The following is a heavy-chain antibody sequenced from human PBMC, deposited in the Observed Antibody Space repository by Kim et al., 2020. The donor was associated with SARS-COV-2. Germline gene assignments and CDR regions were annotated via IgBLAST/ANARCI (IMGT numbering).Heavy chain of an antibody. Sequence: GGSLILSCAASGFTFSGYWMTWVRQAPGKGLEWVANIKEDGTRGIYVDSVKGRFTISRDNADNLVYLQMHSLRAEDTAVYYCARGRYTSGWYPDYVDCWGQGTLVTVSS. CDR3: ARGRYTSGWYPDYVDC. CDR2: IKEDGTRG. D-gene: IGHD6-19*01. CDR1: GFTFSGYW. V-gene: IGHV3-7*03. J-gene: IGHJ4*02.